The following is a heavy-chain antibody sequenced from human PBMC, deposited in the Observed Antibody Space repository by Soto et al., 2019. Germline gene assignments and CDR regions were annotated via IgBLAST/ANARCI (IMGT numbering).Heavy chain of an antibody. V-gene: IGHV3-23*01. D-gene: IGHD3-10*01. CDR3: AKEGYVSGFF. CDR2: ISGGAGST. J-gene: IGHJ4*02. Sequence: EVQLLESGGGLVQPGGSLRLSCAVSGFTITTRAIIWVRQGPGKGLEWVSGISGGAGSTYYADSVKGRFTISRDNPKNALYLQMNSLRAEDTAVYYCAKEGYVSGFFWGQGTLVTVSS. CDR1: GFTITTRA.